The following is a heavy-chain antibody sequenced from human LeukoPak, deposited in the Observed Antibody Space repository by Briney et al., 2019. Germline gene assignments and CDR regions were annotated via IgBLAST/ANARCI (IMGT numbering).Heavy chain of an antibody. V-gene: IGHV4-4*09. D-gene: IGHD2-2*01. J-gene: IGHJ4*02. Sequence: SETLSLTCTVSGGSISSHYWSWIRQPPGKGLEWIGYIYTSGSTNYNPSLKSRVTISVDTSKNQFSLKLSSVTAADTAVYYCARLIVVVPAAKFYFDYWGQGTLVTVSS. CDR1: GGSISSHY. CDR3: ARLIVVVPAAKFYFDY. CDR2: IYTSGST.